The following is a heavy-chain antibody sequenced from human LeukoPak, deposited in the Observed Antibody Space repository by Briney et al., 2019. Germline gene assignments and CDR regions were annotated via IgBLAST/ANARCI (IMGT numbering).Heavy chain of an antibody. CDR3: ARDGSDSSSWLTPYYYYYYGMDV. Sequence: PGGSLRLSCAASGFTFSSYAMHWVRQAPGKGLEWVAVISYDGSNKYYADSVKGRFTISRDNSMNTLYLQMNSLRAEDTAVYHCARDGSDSSSWLTPYYYYYYGMDVWGQGTTVTVSS. D-gene: IGHD6-13*01. V-gene: IGHV3-30-3*01. CDR1: GFTFSSYA. J-gene: IGHJ6*02. CDR2: ISYDGSNK.